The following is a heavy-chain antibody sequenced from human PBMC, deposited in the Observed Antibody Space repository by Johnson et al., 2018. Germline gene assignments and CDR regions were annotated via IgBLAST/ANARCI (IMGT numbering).Heavy chain of an antibody. CDR2: MNPNSGNI. D-gene: IGHD2-2*01. V-gene: IGHV1-8*01. CDR3: ARGLFISSDAFDV. CDR1: GYTFTNYD. Sequence: VQLVESGAEVKKPGASVKVSCKASGYTFTNYDINWVRQAPGQGLEWMGWMNPNSGNIGYAQKFQGRVTMTRKTSISTAYMELTSLRSEDTAVYYCARGLFISSDAFDVWGQGTMVTVS. J-gene: IGHJ3*01.